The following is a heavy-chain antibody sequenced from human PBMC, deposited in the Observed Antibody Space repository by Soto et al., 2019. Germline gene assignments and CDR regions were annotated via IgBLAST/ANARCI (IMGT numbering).Heavy chain of an antibody. J-gene: IGHJ6*02. V-gene: IGHV1-69*06. Sequence: SVKVSCKASGGTFSSLDINWVRQAPGQGLDWMGGINPICGTTNYAQIFQGRVSIVADISTSTDYMELSRLRSEDTAVYYCARALLSHSYDSGGYDSYFHAMDVWGQGTPVTVSS. CDR2: INPICGTT. CDR3: ARALLSHSYDSGGYDSYFHAMDV. CDR1: GGTFSSLD. D-gene: IGHD3-22*01.